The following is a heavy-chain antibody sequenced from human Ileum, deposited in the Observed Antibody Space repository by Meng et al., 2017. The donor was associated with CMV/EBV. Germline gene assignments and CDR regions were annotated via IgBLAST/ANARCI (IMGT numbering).Heavy chain of an antibody. CDR2: IHTDGSAT. V-gene: IGHV3-74*01. CDR1: GFTFSSYY. D-gene: IGHD2-15*01. CDR3: ARGAAWYYFDY. Sequence: GGSLRLSCAASGFTFSSYYMHWVRQAPRKGLVWVSHIHTDGSATSYADSVKGRFTISRDNAKNTLYLQMNSLRAEDTAVYYCARGAAWYYFDYWGQGTLVTVSS. J-gene: IGHJ4*02.